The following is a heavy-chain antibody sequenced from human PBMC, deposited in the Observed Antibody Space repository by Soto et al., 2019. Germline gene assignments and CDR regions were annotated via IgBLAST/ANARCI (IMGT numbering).Heavy chain of an antibody. CDR2: MFFRGNT. CDR3: VRHVREFSGPGSHDFFDY. D-gene: IGHD3-3*01. V-gene: IGHV4-39*01. Sequence: TLSLTCSVSGDSVSGDTYFWGWIRQPPGKGLEWIGNMFFRGNTYYNPSLKSRVSIVVDTSKNQFSLRLSSMTAADTAVYYCVRHVREFSGPGSHDFFDYWGQGSLVT. CDR1: GDSVSGDTYF. J-gene: IGHJ4*02.